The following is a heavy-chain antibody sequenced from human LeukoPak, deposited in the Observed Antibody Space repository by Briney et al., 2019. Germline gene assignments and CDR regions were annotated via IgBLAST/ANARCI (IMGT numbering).Heavy chain of an antibody. CDR3: AREYCTNGVCWLDP. CDR1: GYTFTSYD. V-gene: IGHV1-8*01. J-gene: IGHJ5*02. D-gene: IGHD2-8*01. CDR2: MNPNSGNT. Sequence: ASVKVSCKASGYTFTSYDINWVRQATGQGLEWMGWMNPNSGNTGYAQKFQGRVTMTRNTSISTAYMELSSLRSEDAAVHYCAREYCTNGVCWLDPWGQGTLVTVSS.